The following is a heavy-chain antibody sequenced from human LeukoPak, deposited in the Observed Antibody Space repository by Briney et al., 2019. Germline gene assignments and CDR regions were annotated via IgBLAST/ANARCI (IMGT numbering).Heavy chain of an antibody. Sequence: SETLSLTCAVYGGSFSGYYWSWIRQPPGKGLEWIGEINHSGSTNYNPSLKSRVTISVDTSKNQFSLKLSSVTAADTAVYYCANFGPITMVRGVTDRQYYYYYGMDVWGQGTTDTVSS. CDR2: INHSGST. J-gene: IGHJ6*02. CDR3: ANFGPITMVRGVTDRQYYYYYGMDV. V-gene: IGHV4-34*01. D-gene: IGHD3-10*01. CDR1: GGSFSGYY.